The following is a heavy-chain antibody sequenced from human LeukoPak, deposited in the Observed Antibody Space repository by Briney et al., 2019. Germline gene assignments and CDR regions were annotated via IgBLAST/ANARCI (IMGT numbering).Heavy chain of an antibody. J-gene: IGHJ5*02. D-gene: IGHD1-26*01. V-gene: IGHV4-34*01. Sequence: SETLSLTCAVYGGSFSGYYWSWVRQPPGKGREWIGEISHIGSTNYNPSLESRVTISGATSKTQFSLKLSSVTAAPTAVYYCARSRWEVRFDTWGKGTLVTVSS. CDR2: ISHIGST. CDR3: ARSRWEVRFDT. CDR1: GGSFSGYY.